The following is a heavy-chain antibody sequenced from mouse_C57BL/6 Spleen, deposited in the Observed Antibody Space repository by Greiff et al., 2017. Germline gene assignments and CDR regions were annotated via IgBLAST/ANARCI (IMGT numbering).Heavy chain of an antibody. Sequence: QVQLQQPGAELVRPGSSVKLSCKASGYTFTSYWMDWVKQRPGQGLEWIGNIYPSDSETHYNQKFKDKATLTVDKSSSTAYMQLSSLTSEDSAVDYCARRGITTNFDVWGTGTTVTVSS. D-gene: IGHD1-2*01. CDR2: IYPSDSET. V-gene: IGHV1-61*01. CDR3: ARRGITTNFDV. CDR1: GYTFTSYW. J-gene: IGHJ1*03.